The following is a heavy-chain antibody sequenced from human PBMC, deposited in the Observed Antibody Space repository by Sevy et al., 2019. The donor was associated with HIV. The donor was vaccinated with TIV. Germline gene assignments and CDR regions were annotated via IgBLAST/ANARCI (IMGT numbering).Heavy chain of an antibody. J-gene: IGHJ4*02. V-gene: IGHV3-49*03. CDR3: TRGLVTADTPEYFFDY. D-gene: IGHD3-9*01. CDR2: ITRNSYEAYGGTT. CDR1: GFTFDDYA. Sequence: SLRLSCTTSGFTFDDYAMSWFRQAPGKGLEWVAFITRNSYEAYGGTTEYAASVKGRFIISRDDSKSIAYLQMNSLKTEDTAVYHCTRGLVTADTPEYFFDYWGQGTLVTVSS.